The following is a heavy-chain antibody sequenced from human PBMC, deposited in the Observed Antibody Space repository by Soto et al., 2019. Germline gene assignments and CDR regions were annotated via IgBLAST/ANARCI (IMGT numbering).Heavy chain of an antibody. CDR3: ARHLNWFYYFDY. Sequence: SETLSLTCTVSGGSISSSSYYWGWIRQPPGKGLERIGSIYYSGSTYYNTSLKSRVTISVDTSKNQFSLKLSSVTAADTAVYYCARHLNWFYYFDYWGQGTLVTVSS. CDR2: IYYSGST. V-gene: IGHV4-39*01. CDR1: GGSISSSSYY. J-gene: IGHJ4*02. D-gene: IGHD2-8*02.